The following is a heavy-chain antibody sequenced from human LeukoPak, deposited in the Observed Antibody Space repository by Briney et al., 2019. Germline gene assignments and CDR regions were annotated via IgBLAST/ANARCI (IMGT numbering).Heavy chain of an antibody. D-gene: IGHD6-13*01. V-gene: IGHV1-2*02. CDR1: GYTFTGYY. Sequence: ASVKVSCKASGYTFTGYYVHWVRQAPGQGLEWMGWINPNSGGTNYAQKLQGRVTMTRDTSISTAYMELSRLRSDDTAVYYCARDYSSSSDYWGQGTLVTVSS. J-gene: IGHJ4*02. CDR3: ARDYSSSSDY. CDR2: INPNSGGT.